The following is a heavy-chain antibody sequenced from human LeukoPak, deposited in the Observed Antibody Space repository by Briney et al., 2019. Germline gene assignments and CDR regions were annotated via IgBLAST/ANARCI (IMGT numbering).Heavy chain of an antibody. V-gene: IGHV4-59*01. CDR3: ARVGRGDHTWGSYSFDH. J-gene: IGHJ4*02. CDR1: GDSFSDYH. D-gene: IGHD3-16*01. Sequence: SETLSLTCSMSGDSFSDYHWTWIRQSPGEGLEWIGYISYRGSTKYNPSLKSRLTISIDTSNNQSSLKMSSVIAADTAVYYCARVGRGDHTWGSYSFDHWGQGILVTVSS. CDR2: ISYRGST.